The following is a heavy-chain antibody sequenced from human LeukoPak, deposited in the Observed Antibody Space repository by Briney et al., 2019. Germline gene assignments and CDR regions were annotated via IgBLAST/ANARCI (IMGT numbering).Heavy chain of an antibody. J-gene: IGHJ3*02. Sequence: VASVKVSCKASGYTFTSYGISWVRQAPGQGLEWMGWISAYNGNTNYAQKLQGRVTMTTDTSTSTAYMELRSLRSDDTAVYYCARDGYSSRAWIKTVDAFDIWGQGTMVTVSS. D-gene: IGHD5-24*01. CDR1: GYTFTSYG. V-gene: IGHV1-18*01. CDR2: ISAYNGNT. CDR3: ARDGYSSRAWIKTVDAFDI.